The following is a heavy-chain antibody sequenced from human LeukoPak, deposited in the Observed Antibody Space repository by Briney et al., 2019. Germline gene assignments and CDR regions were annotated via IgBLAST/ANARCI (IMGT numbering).Heavy chain of an antibody. CDR3: ARDDYDFRSGYSTIDY. V-gene: IGHV3-74*01. D-gene: IGHD3-3*01. Sequence: GGSLRLSCAASGFTFSSYLMHWVRQAPGKGLVWVSRINSDGSSTSYADSVKGRFTISRDNAKNTLYLQMNSLRAEDTAVYYCARDDYDFRSGYSTIDYWGQGTLVTVSS. J-gene: IGHJ4*02. CDR1: GFTFSSYL. CDR2: INSDGSST.